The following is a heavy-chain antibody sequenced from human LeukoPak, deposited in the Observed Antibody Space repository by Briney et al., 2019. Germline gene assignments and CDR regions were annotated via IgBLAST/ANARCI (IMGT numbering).Heavy chain of an antibody. CDR1: GYTFTSYY. CDR2: INPSGGST. Sequence: ASVKVSCKASGYTFTSYYMHWVRQAPGQGLEWMGIINPSGGSTSYAQKFQGRVTMTRDMSTSTVYMELSSLRSEDTAVYYCARDRELGYFDYWGQGTLVTVSS. V-gene: IGHV1-46*01. CDR3: ARDRELGYFDY. D-gene: IGHD1-26*01. J-gene: IGHJ4*02.